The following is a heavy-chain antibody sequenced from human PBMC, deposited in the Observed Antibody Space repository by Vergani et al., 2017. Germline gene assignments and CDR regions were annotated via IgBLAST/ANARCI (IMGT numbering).Heavy chain of an antibody. V-gene: IGHV1-8*03. J-gene: IGHJ5*01. CDR1: GYTFTNYD. CDR2: MNPISGNT. CDR3: ARGLSGYGSGDNCYIHPWFDS. Sequence: QVQLVQSGTEVKKPGASVKVSCKASGYTFTNYDINWVRRATGQGLEWMGWMNPISGNTGFAQKFRGRVTITRDTSISTAYMELSSLRSEDTAIYYCARGLSGYGSGDNCYIHPWFDSWGPGTLVTVSS. D-gene: IGHD2-15*01.